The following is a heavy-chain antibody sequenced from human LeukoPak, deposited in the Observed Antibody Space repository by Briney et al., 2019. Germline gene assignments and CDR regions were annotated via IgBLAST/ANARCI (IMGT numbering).Heavy chain of an antibody. CDR3: ARGYFVRNDY. Sequence: PGGSLRLSCAVSGFTFDDYGMSWVRHVPGMGLEWVSRINWNGDRTGYADVVKRRFTFSRDSAKSSLYLQMNSLRADDTAFYYCARGYFVRNDYWGQGTLVTVSS. CDR2: INWNGDRT. J-gene: IGHJ4*02. D-gene: IGHD3-10*02. V-gene: IGHV3-20*04. CDR1: GFTFDDYG.